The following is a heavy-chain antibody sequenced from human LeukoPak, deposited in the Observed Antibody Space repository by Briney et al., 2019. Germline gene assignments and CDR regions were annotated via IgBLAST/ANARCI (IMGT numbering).Heavy chain of an antibody. CDR1: GFTFNNYA. D-gene: IGHD1-26*01. J-gene: IGHJ4*02. CDR2: ISYDGSNK. V-gene: IGHV3-30-3*01. Sequence: PGGSLRLSCAASGFTFNNYAMHWVRQAPGKGLEWVSVISYDGSNKYYADSVKGRFTISRDNSKNTLYLQMNSLRAEDTAVYYCARYSGSYSSHWGQGTLVTVSS. CDR3: ARYSGSYSSH.